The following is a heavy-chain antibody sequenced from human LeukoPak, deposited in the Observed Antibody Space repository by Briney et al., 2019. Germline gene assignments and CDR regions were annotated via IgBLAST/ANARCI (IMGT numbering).Heavy chain of an antibody. CDR2: INHSGST. Sequence: SETLSLTCAVYGGSFSGYYWSWIRQPPGKGLEWIGEINHSGSTNYNPSLKSRVTISVDTSKNQFSLNLSSVTTADTAVYYCARFSRGGYDNFDYWGQGTLVTVSS. V-gene: IGHV4-34*01. J-gene: IGHJ4*02. CDR1: GGSFSGYY. CDR3: ARFSRGGYDNFDY. D-gene: IGHD5-12*01.